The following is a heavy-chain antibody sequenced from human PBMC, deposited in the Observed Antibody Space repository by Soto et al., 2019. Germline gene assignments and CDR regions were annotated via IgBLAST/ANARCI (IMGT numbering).Heavy chain of an antibody. CDR3: ARVQPVATIRGDYYYYGMDV. V-gene: IGHV1-18*01. CDR2: ISAYNGNT. D-gene: IGHD5-12*01. J-gene: IGHJ6*02. CDR1: GYTFTSYG. Sequence: ASVKVSCKASGYTFTSYGISWVRQAPGQGLEWMGWISAYNGNTNYAQKLQGRVTMTTDTSTSTAYMELRSLRSDDTAVYYCARVQPVATIRGDYYYYGMDVWGQGTTVTVSS.